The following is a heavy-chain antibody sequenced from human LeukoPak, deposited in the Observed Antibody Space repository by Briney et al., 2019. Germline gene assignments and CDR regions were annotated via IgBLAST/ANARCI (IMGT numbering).Heavy chain of an antibody. CDR3: ARGAWFGELSTDYFDY. V-gene: IGHV1-2*02. CDR2: INPNSGGT. CDR1: GYTFTGYY. D-gene: IGHD3-10*01. J-gene: IGHJ4*02. Sequence: GASVKVSCKASGYTFTGYYMHWVRQAPGQGLEWMGWINPNSGGTNYAQKFQGRVTMTRNTSISTAYMELSSLRSEDTAVYYCARGAWFGELSTDYFDYWGQGTLVTVSS.